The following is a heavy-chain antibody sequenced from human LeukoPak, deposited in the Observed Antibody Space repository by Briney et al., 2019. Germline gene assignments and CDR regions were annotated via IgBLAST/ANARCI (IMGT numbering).Heavy chain of an antibody. CDR3: ARDRQCGY. V-gene: IGHV1-18*01. J-gene: IGHJ4*02. D-gene: IGHD2-21*01. CDR1: AYTFTIYG. Sequence: ASVNVSFKCSAYTFTIYGISWMRQPPAQGLEGMGGISTYNSKRNNAPKLQGRVTMTTDTSTRTAYMELRSLGSDDTAVYNCARDRQCGYWGQGTLVTVSS. CDR2: ISTYNSKR.